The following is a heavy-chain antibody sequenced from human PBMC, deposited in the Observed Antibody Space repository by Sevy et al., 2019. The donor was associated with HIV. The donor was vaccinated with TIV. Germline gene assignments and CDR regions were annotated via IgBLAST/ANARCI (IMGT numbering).Heavy chain of an antibody. CDR1: GYIFTNYG. V-gene: IGHV1-18*01. J-gene: IGHJ6*02. CDR3: ARDSMPAVQGIPITPYYYGMDL. D-gene: IGHD3-10*01. Sequence: ASVKVSCKASGYIFTNYGISWVRQAPGQGLEWMGWISAYNDNTIYAQRLQDRVTMTTDTSTSTAYMELRSLRSDDTAVYYCARDSMPAVQGIPITPYYYGMDLWGQGTTLTVSS. CDR2: ISAYNDNT.